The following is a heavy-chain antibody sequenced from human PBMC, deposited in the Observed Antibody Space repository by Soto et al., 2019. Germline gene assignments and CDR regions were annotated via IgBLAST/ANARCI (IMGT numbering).Heavy chain of an antibody. V-gene: IGHV3-11*01. Sequence: PGGSLRLSCAASGFTFSDHYMTWIRQSPGKGLEWVSYISSDSATIYYTDSVRGRFTVSRDNAKNSVYLQMNSLRAEDTAVYYCASDPYYYASYYWGQGTLVTV. CDR2: ISSDSATI. CDR3: ASDPYYYASYY. D-gene: IGHD3-10*01. CDR1: GFTFSDHY. J-gene: IGHJ4*02.